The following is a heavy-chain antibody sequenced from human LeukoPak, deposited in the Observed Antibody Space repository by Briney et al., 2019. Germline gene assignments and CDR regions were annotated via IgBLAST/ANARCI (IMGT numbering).Heavy chain of an antibody. CDR3: AREPRDSSGYLDAFDI. CDR2: IYASGST. V-gene: IGHV4-4*07. D-gene: IGHD3-22*01. CDR1: GGSISRYY. Sequence: SETLSLTCTVSGGSISRYYWSWIRQPAGRGLEWFGRIYASGSTNYNPSLKSRVTMSVDTSKNQFSLKLSSVTAADTAVYYCAREPRDSSGYLDAFDIWGQGTMVTVSS. J-gene: IGHJ3*02.